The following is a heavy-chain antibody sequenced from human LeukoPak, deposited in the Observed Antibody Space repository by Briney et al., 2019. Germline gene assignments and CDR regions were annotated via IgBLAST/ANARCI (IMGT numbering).Heavy chain of an antibody. J-gene: IGHJ4*02. Sequence: PGRSLRLSCAASGFTFDDYAMHWVRQAPGKGLEWVSGINWNSGTIGYADSVKGRFTISRDNAMNSLYLQMNSLRAEDTALYYCARGTIIAWQLPPQYYFDYWGQGTLVTVSS. CDR2: INWNSGTI. CDR3: ARGTIIAWQLPPQYYFDY. V-gene: IGHV3-9*01. CDR1: GFTFDDYA. D-gene: IGHD2-15*01.